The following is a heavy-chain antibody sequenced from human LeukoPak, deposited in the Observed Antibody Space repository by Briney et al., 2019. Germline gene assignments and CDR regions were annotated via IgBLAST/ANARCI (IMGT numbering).Heavy chain of an antibody. CDR1: GYTFTGYY. V-gene: IGHV1-2*02. J-gene: IGHJ3*02. Sequence: SVNVSCTASGYTFTGYYMHWVRQAPGQGLEWRGGINSYSGGTNYAQKFQGRVTMTRDTSISTAYMELSRLRSDDTAVYYCASYRIVGASFGAFEIWGQGKMVTVSS. CDR2: INSYSGGT. D-gene: IGHD1-26*01. CDR3: ASYRIVGASFGAFEI.